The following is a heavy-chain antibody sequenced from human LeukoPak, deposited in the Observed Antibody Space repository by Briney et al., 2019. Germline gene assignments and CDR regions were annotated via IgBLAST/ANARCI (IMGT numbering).Heavy chain of an antibody. J-gene: IGHJ4*02. D-gene: IGHD3-22*01. CDR2: INHSGST. Sequence: SETLSLTCAVYGGSFSGYYWSWIRQPPGKGLEWIGEINHSGSTNYNPSLKSRVTISVDTSKNQFSLKLRSVTAADTAVYYCARGRHYYDSSGPRRFDYWGQGTLVTVSS. CDR3: ARGRHYYDSSGPRRFDY. V-gene: IGHV4-34*01. CDR1: GGSFSGYY.